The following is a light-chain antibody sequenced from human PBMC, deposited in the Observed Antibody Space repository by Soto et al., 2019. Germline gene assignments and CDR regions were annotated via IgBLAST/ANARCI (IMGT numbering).Light chain of an antibody. CDR3: SSYTSSSTPGV. V-gene: IGLV2-14*01. Sequence: QSALTQPATVSGSPGQSITISCTGTSSDVGGYNYVSWYQQHPGKAPKLMIYEVSNRPSGVSNRFSGSKSGNTASLTISGLQAVDEADYYCSSYTSSSTPGVFGTGTKVTVL. CDR2: EVS. CDR1: SSDVGGYNY. J-gene: IGLJ1*01.